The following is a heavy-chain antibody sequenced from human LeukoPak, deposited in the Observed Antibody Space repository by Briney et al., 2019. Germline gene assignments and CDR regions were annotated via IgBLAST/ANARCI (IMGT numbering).Heavy chain of an antibody. CDR3: ARRTRGSGSYYIDY. CDR1: GGSFSGYY. Sequence: SETLSLTCAVYGGSFSGYYWSWIRQPPGKGLEWIGEINHSGSTNYNPSLKSRVTISVDTSKNQFSLKLSSVTAADTAVYYCARRTRGSGSYYIDYWGQGTLVTVSS. CDR2: INHSGST. D-gene: IGHD3-10*01. V-gene: IGHV4-34*01. J-gene: IGHJ4*02.